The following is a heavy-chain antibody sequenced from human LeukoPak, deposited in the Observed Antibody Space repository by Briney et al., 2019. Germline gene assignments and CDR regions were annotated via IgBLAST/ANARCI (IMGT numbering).Heavy chain of an antibody. V-gene: IGHV1-18*01. CDR1: GYTFTSYG. CDR3: AREGSPYYYYYMDV. CDR2: TSTYNGNT. Sequence: RASVKVSCKASGYTFTSYGISWVRQAPGQGLEWMGWTSTYNGNTNYAQKLQGRVTMTTDTSTSTAYMALRSLRSDDTAVYYCAREGSPYYYYYMDVWGKGTTVTVSS. J-gene: IGHJ6*03. D-gene: IGHD2-15*01.